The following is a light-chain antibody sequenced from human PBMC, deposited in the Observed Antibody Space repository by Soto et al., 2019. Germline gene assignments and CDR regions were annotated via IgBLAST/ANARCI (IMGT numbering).Light chain of an antibody. Sequence: QSVLKQPPPVSGAPRERVSISCTGRRSNIEAGYDVHWYQQLPGTAPKLLIYGNNNRPSGVPDRFSGSKSGTSASLAITGLQAEDEADYYCQCYDSSLGYVFGTGTKVTVL. CDR3: QCYDSSLGYV. V-gene: IGLV1-40*01. J-gene: IGLJ1*01. CDR2: GNN. CDR1: RSNIEAGYD.